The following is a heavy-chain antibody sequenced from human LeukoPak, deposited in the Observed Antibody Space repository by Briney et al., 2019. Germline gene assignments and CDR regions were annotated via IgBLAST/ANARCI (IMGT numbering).Heavy chain of an antibody. CDR1: GYTLTVLS. CDR2: FDPEDGET. Sequence: ASVKVSCKVSGYTLTVLSMHWVRQAPGKGLEWMGGFDPEDGETIYAQKFQGRVSMTEDTSTDTAYMELSSLRSEDTAVYYCAISGYSGYGVPNYYYYYGMDVWGKGTTVTVSS. D-gene: IGHD5-12*01. V-gene: IGHV1-24*01. CDR3: AISGYSGYGVPNYYYYYGMDV. J-gene: IGHJ6*04.